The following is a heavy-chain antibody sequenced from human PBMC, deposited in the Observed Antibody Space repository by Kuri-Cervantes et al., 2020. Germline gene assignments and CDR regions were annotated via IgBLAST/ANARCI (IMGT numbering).Heavy chain of an antibody. CDR2: ISWNSGNK. V-gene: IGHV3-9*02. J-gene: IGHJ6*02. D-gene: IGHD3-10*01. CDR3: AKDCSYYYGSGCAMDV. Sequence: GGSLRLSCAGSGITSDDYVMHRVRQAPGKGLEWVSAISWNSGNKGYADSVKGQFTISRDNSKNTLYLQMNSLRAEDTAVYYCAKDCSYYYGSGCAMDVWGQGTTVTVSS. CDR1: GITSDDYV.